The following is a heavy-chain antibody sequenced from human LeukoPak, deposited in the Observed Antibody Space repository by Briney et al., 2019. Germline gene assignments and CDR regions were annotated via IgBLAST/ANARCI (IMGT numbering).Heavy chain of an antibody. V-gene: IGHV4-61*05. CDR3: ARGQNVVVVAAITPEEFDY. CDR1: GGSISSSSYY. CDR2: IYYSGST. Sequence: SSETLSLTCTVSGGSISSSSYYWGWIRQPPGKGLEWIGYIYYSGSTNYNPSLKSRVTISVDTSKNQFSLKLSSVTAADTAVYYCARGQNVVVVAAITPEEFDYWGQGTLVTVSS. J-gene: IGHJ4*02. D-gene: IGHD2-15*01.